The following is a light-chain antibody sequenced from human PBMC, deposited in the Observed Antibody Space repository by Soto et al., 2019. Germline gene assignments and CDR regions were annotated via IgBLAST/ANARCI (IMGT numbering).Light chain of an antibody. J-gene: IGKJ1*01. CDR1: QRVSSSY. CDR3: QQYGSSPTWT. CDR2: GTS. V-gene: IGKV3-20*01. Sequence: EIVLTQSPGTLSLSPGERATLYCRASQRVSSSYLAWYQQKPGQAPRLLIYGTSSRATGIPDRFSGSGSGTDFTLTISILEPEDFAVYYCQQYGSSPTWTFGQGTKV.